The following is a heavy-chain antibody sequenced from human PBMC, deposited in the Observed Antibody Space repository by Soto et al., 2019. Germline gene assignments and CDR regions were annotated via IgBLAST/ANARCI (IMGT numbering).Heavy chain of an antibody. D-gene: IGHD6-19*01. CDR2: IIPIFGTA. CDR1: GGTFSSYA. J-gene: IGHJ6*02. CDR3: ARTSSLYSSGWMPKGYYYGMDV. V-gene: IGHV1-69*06. Sequence: QVQLVQSGAEVKKPGSSVKVSCKASGGTFSSYAISWVRQAPGQGLEWMGGIIPIFGTANYAQKVQGRVKITADKSTSTAYMELSSLRSEDTAVYYCARTSSLYSSGWMPKGYYYGMDVWGQGTTVTVSS.